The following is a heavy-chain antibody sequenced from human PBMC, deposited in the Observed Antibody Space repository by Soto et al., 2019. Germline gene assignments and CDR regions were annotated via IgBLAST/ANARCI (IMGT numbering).Heavy chain of an antibody. Sequence: PGGSLRLSCAASGFTFSSYAKSWVRQAPGKGLEWVSAISGSGGSTYYADSVKGRFTISRDNSKNTLYLQMNSLRAEDTAVYYCAKDRSGRIAVRYSAFDIWGQGTMVTVSS. V-gene: IGHV3-23*01. J-gene: IGHJ3*02. CDR3: AKDRSGRIAVRYSAFDI. D-gene: IGHD6-19*01. CDR1: GFTFSSYA. CDR2: ISGSGGST.